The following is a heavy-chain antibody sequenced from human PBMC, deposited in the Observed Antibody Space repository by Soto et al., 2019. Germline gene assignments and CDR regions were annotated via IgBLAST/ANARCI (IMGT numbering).Heavy chain of an antibody. CDR2: IYYSGST. CDR1: GGSIISSSYY. J-gene: IGHJ4*02. Sequence: PSETLSLTCTVSGGSIISSSYYWGLIRQPPGKGLEWIGSIYYSGSTYYNPSLKSRVTISVDTSKNQFSLKLSSVTAADTAVYYCARIRGYSYGGISYYFDYWGQGTLVTVSS. V-gene: IGHV4-39*01. CDR3: ARIRGYSYGGISYYFDY. D-gene: IGHD5-18*01.